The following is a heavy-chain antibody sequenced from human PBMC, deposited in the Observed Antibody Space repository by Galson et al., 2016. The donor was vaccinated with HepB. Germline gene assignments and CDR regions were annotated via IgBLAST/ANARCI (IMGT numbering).Heavy chain of an antibody. V-gene: IGHV3-30*03. J-gene: IGHJ4*02. Sequence: SLRLSCAASGFIFRTYGMHWVRQAPGKGLEWVAVISYDGSNQYYVDSVKGRFTISRDNSKNTLYLQMNSLRTEDTAVYYWARRRGTGTIDYWGQGTLVTVSS. CDR2: ISYDGSNQ. CDR1: GFIFRTYG. CDR3: ARRRGTGTIDY. D-gene: IGHD1-7*01.